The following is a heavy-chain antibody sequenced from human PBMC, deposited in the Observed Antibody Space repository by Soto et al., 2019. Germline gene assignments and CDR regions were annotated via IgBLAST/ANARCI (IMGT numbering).Heavy chain of an antibody. CDR2: IYYSGST. J-gene: IGHJ6*02. V-gene: IGHV4-59*08. CDR3: ARHSQYYDILTGYYDYGMDV. Sequence: ASETLSLTCTVSGGSISSYYWSWIRQPPGKGLDWIVYIYYSGSTNYNPSLKSRVTISVDTSKNQFSLKLSSVTAADTAVYYCARHSQYYDILTGYYDYGMDVWGQGTTVTVSS. CDR1: GGSISSYY. D-gene: IGHD3-9*01.